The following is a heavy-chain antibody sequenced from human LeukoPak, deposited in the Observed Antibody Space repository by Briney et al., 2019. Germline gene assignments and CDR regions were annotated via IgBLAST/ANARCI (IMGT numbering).Heavy chain of an antibody. D-gene: IGHD3-10*01. Sequence: ASVKVSCKASGYTFTGYYMHWVRQAPGQGLEWMGIINPSGGSTSYAQKFQGRVTMTRDTSTSTVYMELSSLRSEDTAVYYCAREEDYYGSGSYLKNNWFDPWGHGTLVTVSS. J-gene: IGHJ5*02. V-gene: IGHV1-46*01. CDR1: GYTFTGYY. CDR3: AREEDYYGSGSYLKNNWFDP. CDR2: INPSGGST.